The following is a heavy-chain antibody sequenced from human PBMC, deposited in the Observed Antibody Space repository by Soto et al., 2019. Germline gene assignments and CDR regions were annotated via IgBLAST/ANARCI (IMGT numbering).Heavy chain of an antibody. Sequence: QVQLQESGPGLVKPSQTLSLTCTVSGGSISSGGYYWSWIRQHPGKGLEWIGYIYYSGSTYYNPSLKSRLTISGDTSKNQFSLKLSSVTAADTAVYYCARSGYSYGPNPLLYWGQGTLVTVSS. D-gene: IGHD5-18*01. J-gene: IGHJ4*02. V-gene: IGHV4-31*03. CDR2: IYYSGST. CDR3: ARSGYSYGPNPLLY. CDR1: GGSISSGGYY.